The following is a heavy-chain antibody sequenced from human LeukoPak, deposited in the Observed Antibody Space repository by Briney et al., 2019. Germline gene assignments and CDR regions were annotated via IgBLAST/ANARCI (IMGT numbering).Heavy chain of an antibody. D-gene: IGHD5-24*01. CDR2: IITIVGIA. CDR1: GGTFSSYA. J-gene: IGHJ4*02. Sequence: SVKVSCKASGGTFSSYALSWVRQAPGQGLEWMGTIITIVGIANYAQKFQGRATITADKSTSTAYMELSSLRSEDTAVYYCARDGEMATIYFDYWGQGTLVTVSS. V-gene: IGHV1-69*04. CDR3: ARDGEMATIYFDY.